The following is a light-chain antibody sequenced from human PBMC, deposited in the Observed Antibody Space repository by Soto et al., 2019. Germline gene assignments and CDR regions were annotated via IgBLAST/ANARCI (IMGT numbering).Light chain of an antibody. CDR3: QQSYSTTWT. V-gene: IGKV1-39*01. CDR1: QGISTY. J-gene: IGKJ1*01. CDR2: AAS. Sequence: DIQMTQSPSSLSASVGDRVTITCRASQGISTYLNWYQQKPGKAPKLLISAASSLQSGVPSRFSGSGSETDFTLTISSLLPEDFATYSCQQSYSTTWTFGQGTKVDIK.